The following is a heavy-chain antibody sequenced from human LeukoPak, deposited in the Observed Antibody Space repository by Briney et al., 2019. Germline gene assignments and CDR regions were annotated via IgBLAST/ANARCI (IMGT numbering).Heavy chain of an antibody. V-gene: IGHV1-18*01. CDR1: GYTFTSYD. CDR3: ARAKGGTTSAFDI. J-gene: IGHJ3*02. Sequence: ASVKVSCKASGYTFTSYDINWVRQATGQGLEWMGWISAYNGNTNSAQKLQGRVTMTTDTSTSTAYMELRSLRSDDTAVYYCARAKGGTTSAFDIWGRGTMVTVSS. D-gene: IGHD2/OR15-2a*01. CDR2: ISAYNGNT.